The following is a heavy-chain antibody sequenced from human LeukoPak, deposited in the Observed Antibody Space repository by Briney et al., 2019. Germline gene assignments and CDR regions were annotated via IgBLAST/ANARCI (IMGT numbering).Heavy chain of an antibody. CDR1: GNTFTGYY. D-gene: IGHD3-9*01. Sequence: ASVTVSCRASGNTFTGYYMHWVRQAPGQGLEWMGWINPNSGGTNYAQKFQGRVTMTRDTSISTAYMELSRLRSDDTAVYYCARDLLRYFDWLYYYYYGMDVWGQGTTVTVSS. J-gene: IGHJ6*02. CDR2: INPNSGGT. CDR3: ARDLLRYFDWLYYYYYGMDV. V-gene: IGHV1-2*02.